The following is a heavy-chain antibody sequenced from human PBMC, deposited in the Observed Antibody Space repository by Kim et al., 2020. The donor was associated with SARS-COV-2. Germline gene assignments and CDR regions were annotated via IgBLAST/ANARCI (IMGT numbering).Heavy chain of an antibody. Sequence: KCQGRVTMTRDTSTSTVYMELSSLRSEDTAVYYCARELSGSYYTYYFDYWGQGTLVTVSS. CDR3: ARELSGSYYTYYFDY. D-gene: IGHD1-26*01. V-gene: IGHV1-46*01. J-gene: IGHJ4*02.